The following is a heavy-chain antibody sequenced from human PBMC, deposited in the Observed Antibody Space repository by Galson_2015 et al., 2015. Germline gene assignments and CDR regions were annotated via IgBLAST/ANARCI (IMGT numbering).Heavy chain of an antibody. CDR3: ARDRLLWIQLWQVRVEDYGDYPHYGMDV. Sequence: SVKVSCKASGGTFSSYAISWVRQAPGQGLEWMGGIIPIFGTANYAQKFQGRVTITADESTSTAYMELSSLRSEDTAVYYCARDRLLWIQLWQVRVEDYGDYPHYGMDVWGQGTTVTASS. D-gene: IGHD4-17*01. J-gene: IGHJ6*02. V-gene: IGHV1-69*13. CDR2: IIPIFGTA. CDR1: GGTFSSYA.